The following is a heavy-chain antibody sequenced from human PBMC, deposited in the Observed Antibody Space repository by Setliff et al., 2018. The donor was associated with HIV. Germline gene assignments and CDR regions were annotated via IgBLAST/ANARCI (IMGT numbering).Heavy chain of an antibody. J-gene: IGHJ4*02. D-gene: IGHD2-8*01. CDR2: MNPNSGNT. CDR3: ARGRYCTTLSCPYYFDY. V-gene: IGHV1-8*02. Sequence: GASVKVSCKASGYTFTSNDINWVRQATGQGLEWMGWMNPNSGNTGYAQKFQGRVTMTRNTSISTVYMELNSLRSEDTAVYYCARGRYCTTLSCPYYFDYWGQGTLVTVSS. CDR1: GYTFTSND.